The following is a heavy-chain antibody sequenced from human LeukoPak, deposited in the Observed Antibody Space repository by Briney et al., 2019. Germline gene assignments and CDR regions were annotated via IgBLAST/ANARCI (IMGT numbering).Heavy chain of an antibody. D-gene: IGHD3-22*01. CDR3: ARDSSGSYGGFDY. CDR1: GFTFSSYS. J-gene: IGHJ4*02. V-gene: IGHV3-21*01. CDR2: ISSSSSYI. Sequence: GGSLRLSCAASGFTFSSYSMNWVRQAPGKGLEWVSSISSSSSYIYYADSVKGRFTISRDNAKNSLYLQMNSLRAEDTAVYYCARDSSGSYGGFDYWGQGILVTVSS.